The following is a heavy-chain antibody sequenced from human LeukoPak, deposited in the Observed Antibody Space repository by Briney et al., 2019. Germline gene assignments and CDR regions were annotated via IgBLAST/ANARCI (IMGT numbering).Heavy chain of an antibody. V-gene: IGHV5-51*01. J-gene: IGHJ4*02. CDR3: ANAQPAGYCSSSSCPFFDY. D-gene: IGHD2-2*01. CDR1: GYSFTSYW. Sequence: GESLKISCKGSGYSFTSYWIGWVRQMPGKGLEWMGILYPGDSDTRYSPSFQGQVTISADKSIITAYVQWSSLKASDTAMYYCANAQPAGYCSSSSCPFFDYWGQGTLVTVSS. CDR2: LYPGDSDT.